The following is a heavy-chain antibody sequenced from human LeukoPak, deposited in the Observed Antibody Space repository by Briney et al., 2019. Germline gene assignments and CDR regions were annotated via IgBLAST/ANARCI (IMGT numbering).Heavy chain of an antibody. V-gene: IGHV3-7*01. CDR1: GFTFSSNW. J-gene: IGHJ5*02. D-gene: IGHD3-10*01. Sequence: PGGSLRLSCAASGFTFSSNWMTWVRQAPGKGLEWVATIKPDGSEKYYVDSVKGRFTISKDNAKNSLFEQMNSLRVEDTAVYYCARDSGWKFDPWGQGTLVTVSS. CDR3: ARDSGWKFDP. CDR2: IKPDGSEK.